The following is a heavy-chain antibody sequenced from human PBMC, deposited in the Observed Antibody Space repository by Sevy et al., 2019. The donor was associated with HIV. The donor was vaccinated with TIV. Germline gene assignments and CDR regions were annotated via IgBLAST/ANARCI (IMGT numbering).Heavy chain of an antibody. J-gene: IGHJ4*02. D-gene: IGHD3-3*01. Sequence: GGSLRLSCAASGFTFSRYAMHWVRQAPGKGLEWLGPISYNGNYTNYADSVKGRFTISRDNSKNTLYLQMNSLRAEDTAVYYCARDAEATNSGDYIWAFDYWGQGTLVTVSS. CDR1: GFTFSRYA. CDR3: ARDAEATNSGDYIWAFDY. CDR2: ISYNGNYT. V-gene: IGHV3-30-3*01.